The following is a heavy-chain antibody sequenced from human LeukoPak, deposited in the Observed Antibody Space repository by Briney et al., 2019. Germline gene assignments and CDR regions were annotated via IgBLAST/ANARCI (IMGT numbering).Heavy chain of an antibody. CDR3: ARGPPVYSSSTVSEFYYYYGMDV. CDR1: GFTFSSYW. Sequence: PGGSLRLSCAASGFTFSSYWMHWVRQAPGKGLVWVSRINGDGSSTSYADSVKGRFTISRDNAKNTLYLQMNSLRAEDTAVYYCARGPPVYSSSTVSEFYYYYGMDVWGQGTTVTVSS. J-gene: IGHJ6*02. CDR2: INGDGSST. D-gene: IGHD6-6*01. V-gene: IGHV3-74*01.